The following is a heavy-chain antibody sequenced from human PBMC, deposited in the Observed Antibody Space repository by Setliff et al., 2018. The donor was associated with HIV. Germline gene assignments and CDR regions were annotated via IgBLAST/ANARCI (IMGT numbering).Heavy chain of an antibody. J-gene: IGHJ4*02. CDR2: INHSGST. CDR1: GGSFSDYY. Sequence: SETLSLTCAVYGGSFSDYYWSWIRQPPGKGLEWIGEINHSGSTYYNPSLKSRVTMSVDTSKNQFSLKLSSVTAADTAVYYCVGVDFWSGYYVFDYWGQGTLVTVSS. CDR3: VGVDFWSGYYVFDY. V-gene: IGHV4-34*01. D-gene: IGHD3-3*01.